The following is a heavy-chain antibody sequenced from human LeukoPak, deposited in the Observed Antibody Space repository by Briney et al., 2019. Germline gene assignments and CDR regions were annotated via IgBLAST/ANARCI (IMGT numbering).Heavy chain of an antibody. J-gene: IGHJ4*02. CDR2: IYHSGST. V-gene: IGHV4-59*01. D-gene: IGHD3-3*01. CDR1: GVSITTYY. Sequence: KPSETLSLTCTVSGVSITTYYWSWIRQPPGEGLEWIGYIYHSGSTNYNPSLKSRVTISVDTSKNQFSLKLSSVTAADTAVYYCARESGDFWSGYSLDYWGQGTLVTVSS. CDR3: ARESGDFWSGYSLDY.